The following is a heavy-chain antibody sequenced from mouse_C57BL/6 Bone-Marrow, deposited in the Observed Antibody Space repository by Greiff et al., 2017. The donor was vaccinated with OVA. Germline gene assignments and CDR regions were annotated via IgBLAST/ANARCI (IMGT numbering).Heavy chain of an antibody. CDR1: GYAFSSSW. Sequence: QVQLQQSGPELVKPGASVKISCKASGYAFSSSWMNWVKQRPGKGLEWIGRIYPGDGDTNYNGKFKGKATLTADKSSSTAYMQLSSLTSEDSAVYFCARGGYYGSSCYFDYWGQGTTLTVSS. V-gene: IGHV1-82*01. CDR3: ARGGYYGSSCYFDY. D-gene: IGHD1-1*01. CDR2: IYPGDGDT. J-gene: IGHJ2*01.